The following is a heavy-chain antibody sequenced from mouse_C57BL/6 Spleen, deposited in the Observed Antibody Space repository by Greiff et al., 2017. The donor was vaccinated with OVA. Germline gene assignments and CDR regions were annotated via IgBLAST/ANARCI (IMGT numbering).Heavy chain of an antibody. D-gene: IGHD1-1*01. V-gene: IGHV1-81*01. CDR3: LYYYGSSYVSFAY. Sequence: VQLQQSGAELARPGASVKLSCKASGYTFTSYGISWVKQRTGQGLEWIGEIYPRSGNTYYNEKFKGKATLTADKSSSTAYMELRSLTSEDSAVYFCLYYYGSSYVSFAYWGQGTLVTVSA. CDR1: GYTFTSYG. CDR2: IYPRSGNT. J-gene: IGHJ3*01.